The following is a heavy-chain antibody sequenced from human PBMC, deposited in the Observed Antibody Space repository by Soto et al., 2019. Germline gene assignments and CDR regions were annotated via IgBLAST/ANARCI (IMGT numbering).Heavy chain of an antibody. CDR2: VYYSGTT. CDR3: ASDVIAPPNYVDH. Sequence: PXETLSLTCTVTGGSIDSGEYDWSWIRQPPGKGLEWIGYVYYSGTTNYNPFLKSRVTLSLDKSKNQFSLKMNSVTAADTAVYYCASDVIAPPNYVDHWGQGTLVTVSS. CDR1: GGSIDSGEYD. D-gene: IGHD2-21*01. V-gene: IGHV4-61*08. J-gene: IGHJ4*02.